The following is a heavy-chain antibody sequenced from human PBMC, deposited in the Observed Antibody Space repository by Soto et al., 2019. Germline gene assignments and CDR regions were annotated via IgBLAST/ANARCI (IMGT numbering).Heavy chain of an antibody. CDR1: VGSGNGYY. CDR3: ATRITVFGLLIPPFDP. V-gene: IGHV4-34*01. Sequence: PSETLSLTCAVYVGSGNGYYGNWIRQPPGKGLEWIGEINHTGGTHYNPSLKSRVTMSVDTSKNQFSLRLSSVTAADTAIYYCATRITVFGLLIPPFDPWGQGTQVTVSS. D-gene: IGHD3-3*01. CDR2: INHTGGT. J-gene: IGHJ5*02.